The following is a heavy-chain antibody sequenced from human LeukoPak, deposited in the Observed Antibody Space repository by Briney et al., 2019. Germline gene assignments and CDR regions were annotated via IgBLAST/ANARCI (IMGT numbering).Heavy chain of an antibody. D-gene: IGHD6-6*01. V-gene: IGHV4-59*02. CDR3: ARDREYSSSGLVWFDP. CDR1: GGSVSGYY. Sequence: NPSETLSLTCTVSGGSVSGYYWSWIRQPPGKGLEWIGYIYYSGSTNYNPSLKSRVTISVDTSENQFSLKLTSVTAADTAVYYCARDREYSSSGLVWFDPWGHGILVTVSS. CDR2: IYYSGST. J-gene: IGHJ5*02.